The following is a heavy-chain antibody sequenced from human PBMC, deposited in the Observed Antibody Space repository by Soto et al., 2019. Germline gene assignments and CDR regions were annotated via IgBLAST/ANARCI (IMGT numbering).Heavy chain of an antibody. J-gene: IGHJ6*02. Sequence: GGSLTLSCAASGFTVSSNYMGWVRQAPGEGLEWDSLTFSGGTTSFPDSVKGRFTIARDNSKNELYLQMNSLRAEDTAVYYCAIDGTINSAPYYGMDVWGQGTKVTVSS. D-gene: IGHD1-1*01. CDR3: AIDGTINSAPYYGMDV. V-gene: IGHV3-53*01. CDR1: GFTVSSNY. CDR2: TFSGGTT.